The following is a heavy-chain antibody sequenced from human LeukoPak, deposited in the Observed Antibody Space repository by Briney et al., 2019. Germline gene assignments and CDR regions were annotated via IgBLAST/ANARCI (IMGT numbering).Heavy chain of an antibody. Sequence: GGSLRLPCAASGFTFSSYGMHWVRQAPGKGLEWVAVIWYDGSNKYYADSVKGRFTISRDNSKNTLYLQMNSLRAEDTAVYYCARARYGDYYLDYWGQGTLVTVSS. D-gene: IGHD4-17*01. V-gene: IGHV3-33*01. J-gene: IGHJ4*02. CDR2: IWYDGSNK. CDR3: ARARYGDYYLDY. CDR1: GFTFSSYG.